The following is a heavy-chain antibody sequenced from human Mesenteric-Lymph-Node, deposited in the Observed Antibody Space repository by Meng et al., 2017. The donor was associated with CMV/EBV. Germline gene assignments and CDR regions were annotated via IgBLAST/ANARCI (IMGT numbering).Heavy chain of an antibody. Sequence: GESLKISCAVSGFPVSNNYMTWVRQAPGKGLEWVSVIYSGGSTYYADSVKGRFTVSRDNSKNTLFLQMNSLRPEDTAVYYCAIDRPSMVRDMLKYHSMDVWGQGTTVTVSS. D-gene: IGHD3-10*01. CDR2: IYSGGST. CDR3: AIDRPSMVRDMLKYHSMDV. J-gene: IGHJ6*03. V-gene: IGHV3-66*02. CDR1: GFPVSNNY.